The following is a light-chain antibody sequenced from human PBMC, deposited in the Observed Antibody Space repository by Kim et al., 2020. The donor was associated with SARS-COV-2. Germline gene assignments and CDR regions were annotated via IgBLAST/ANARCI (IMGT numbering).Light chain of an antibody. CDR2: EDG. CDR1: SGRIANNY. CDR3: QTSDATNGV. J-gene: IGLJ3*02. Sequence: GKTVTITCTRSSGRIANNYVQWYQQRPGSAPTTVIYEDGRRPSGVPDRFSGSIDRSSNSASLTISGLKTEDEAVYYCQTSDATNGVFGGGTQLTVL. V-gene: IGLV6-57*03.